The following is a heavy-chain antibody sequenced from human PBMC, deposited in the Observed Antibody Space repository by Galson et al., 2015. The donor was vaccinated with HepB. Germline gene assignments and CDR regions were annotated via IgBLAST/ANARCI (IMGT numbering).Heavy chain of an antibody. CDR1: GFTFYNYG. J-gene: IGHJ4*02. D-gene: IGHD6-19*01. CDR2: ISYDGSNK. Sequence: SLRLSCAASGFTFYNYGMNWVRQAPGKGLEWVAVISYDGSNKYYADSVKGRFTISRDNSKNTLYLQMNSLRAEDTALYYCAKDPYLYSALAGTMAGFDYWGQGTLVTVSS. V-gene: IGHV3-30*18. CDR3: AKDPYLYSALAGTMAGFDY.